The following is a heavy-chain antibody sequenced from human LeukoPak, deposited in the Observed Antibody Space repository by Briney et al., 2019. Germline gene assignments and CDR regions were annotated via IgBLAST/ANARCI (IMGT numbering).Heavy chain of an antibody. CDR2: IYTSGST. V-gene: IGHV4-4*07. CDR3: AREPLPYCSGGSCYESAIDY. D-gene: IGHD2-15*01. Sequence: PSETLSLTCTVSGGSISSYYWSWIRQPAGKGLEWIGRIYTSGSTNYNPSLKSRVTMSVDTSKNQFSLKLSSVTAADTAVYYCAREPLPYCSGGSCYESAIDYWGQGTLVTVSS. CDR1: GGSISSYY. J-gene: IGHJ4*02.